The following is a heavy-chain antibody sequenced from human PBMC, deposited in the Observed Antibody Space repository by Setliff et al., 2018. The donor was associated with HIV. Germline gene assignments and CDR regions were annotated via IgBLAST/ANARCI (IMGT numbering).Heavy chain of an antibody. J-gene: IGHJ4*02. CDR2: IYYNGIT. V-gene: IGHV4-59*01. D-gene: IGHD2-21*02. Sequence: SETLSLTCTVSGASMTDFYWSWIRQTPGKGLEWIGQIYYNGITNYNPSLKSRASMSMDTSKTQFSLRLSSVTAADTAVYYCARIFGGNSAPFDYWGQGILVTVSS. CDR1: GASMTDFY. CDR3: ARIFGGNSAPFDY.